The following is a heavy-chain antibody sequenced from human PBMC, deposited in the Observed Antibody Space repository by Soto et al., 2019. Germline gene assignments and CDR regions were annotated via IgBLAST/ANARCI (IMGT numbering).Heavy chain of an antibody. J-gene: IGHJ5*02. CDR1: GGSISGGGDC. CDR3: ARVLGPNYYDSSGFVWFDP. Sequence: ASETLCVRWSVAGGSISGGGDCWSWIRQPPGKGLEWIGYIYYSGSTYYNPSLKSRVTISVDTSKNQFSLKLSSVTAADTAVYYCARVLGPNYYDSSGFVWFDPWGQGTLVTVSS. D-gene: IGHD3-22*01. CDR2: IYYSGST. V-gene: IGHV4-30-4*01.